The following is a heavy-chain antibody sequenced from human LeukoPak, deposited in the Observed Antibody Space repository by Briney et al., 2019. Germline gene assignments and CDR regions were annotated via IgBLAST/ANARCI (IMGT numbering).Heavy chain of an antibody. CDR3: ARVLTMVRGAPYYYGMDV. CDR2: ISSSSSYI. Sequence: GGSLRLSCAASGFTFSSYSMNWVRQAPGKGLEWVSSISSSSSYIYYADSVKGRFTISRDSAKNSLYLQMNSLRAEDTAVYYCARVLTMVRGAPYYYGMDVWGQGTTVTVSS. D-gene: IGHD3-10*01. V-gene: IGHV3-21*01. J-gene: IGHJ6*02. CDR1: GFTFSSYS.